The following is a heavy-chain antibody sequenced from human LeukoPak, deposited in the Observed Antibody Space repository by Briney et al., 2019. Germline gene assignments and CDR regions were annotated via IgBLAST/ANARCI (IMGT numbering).Heavy chain of an antibody. CDR2: FDPEDGET. Sequence: ASVKVSCKVSGYTLTELSMHWVRQAPGKGLEWMGGFDPEDGETIYAQKFQGRVTMTEDTSTDTAYMELSSLRSEDTAVYYCATVAIGGDYTLLAEYFQHWGQGTLVTVSS. CDR1: GYTLTELS. CDR3: ATVAIGGDYTLLAEYFQH. D-gene: IGHD3-3*01. J-gene: IGHJ1*01. V-gene: IGHV1-24*01.